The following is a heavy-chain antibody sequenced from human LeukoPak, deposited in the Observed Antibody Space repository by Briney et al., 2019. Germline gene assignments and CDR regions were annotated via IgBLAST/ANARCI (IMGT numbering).Heavy chain of an antibody. J-gene: IGHJ6*02. V-gene: IGHV5-51*01. CDR2: ISPGDSGS. CDR1: GYRFINCW. CDR3: ARRVSGGMDV. Sequence: GGALKISLKGSGYRFINCWVAWGRLRPGEGVGWMGIISPGDSGSGTSPCFQGQVSISDDKSINTAYLQWSSLKASDTAIYYCARRVSGGMDVWGQGTPVTASS.